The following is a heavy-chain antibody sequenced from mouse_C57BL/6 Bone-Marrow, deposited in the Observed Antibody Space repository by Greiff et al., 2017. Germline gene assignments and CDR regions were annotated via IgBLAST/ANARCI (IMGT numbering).Heavy chain of an antibody. D-gene: IGHD2-5*01. CDR1: GFTFSDYG. CDR3: ARQAYYSNYFDY. Sequence: DVKLVESGGGLVQPGGSLKLSCAASGFTFSDYGMAWVRQAPRKGPEWVAFISNLAYSIYYADTVTGRFTISRENAKNTLYLEMSSLRSEDTAMYYCARQAYYSNYFDYWGQGTTLTVSS. CDR2: ISNLAYSI. J-gene: IGHJ2*01. V-gene: IGHV5-15*01.